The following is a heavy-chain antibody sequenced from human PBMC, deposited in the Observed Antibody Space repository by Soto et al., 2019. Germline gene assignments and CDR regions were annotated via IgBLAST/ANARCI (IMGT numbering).Heavy chain of an antibody. CDR2: IYYSGST. J-gene: IGHJ6*02. CDR3: ASPNYDLRGVYYYYGMDV. Sequence: SETLSLTCTVSGGSISSSSYYGGWIRQPPGKGLEWIGSIYYSGSTYYNPSLKSRVTISVDTSKNQFSLKLSSVTAADTAVYYCASPNYDLRGVYYYYGMDVWGQGTTVTVSS. V-gene: IGHV4-39*01. D-gene: IGHD3-3*01. CDR1: GGSISSSSYY.